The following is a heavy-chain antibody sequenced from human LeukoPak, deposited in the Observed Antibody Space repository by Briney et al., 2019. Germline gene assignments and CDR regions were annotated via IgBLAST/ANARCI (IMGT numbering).Heavy chain of an antibody. Sequence: GESLKISCKGSGYSFTSYWIGWVRQMPGKGLEWMGIIYPGDSDTRYSPSFQGQVTISADKSISTAYLQWSSLKASDTAMYYCASAHADFWSGYDAFDIWGQGTMVTVSS. CDR2: IYPGDSDT. CDR3: ASAHADFWSGYDAFDI. CDR1: GYSFTSYW. V-gene: IGHV5-51*01. D-gene: IGHD3-3*01. J-gene: IGHJ3*02.